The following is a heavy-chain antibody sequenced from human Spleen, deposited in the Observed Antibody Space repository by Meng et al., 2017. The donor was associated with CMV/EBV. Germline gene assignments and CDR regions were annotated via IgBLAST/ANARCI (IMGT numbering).Heavy chain of an antibody. D-gene: IGHD5-24*01. CDR2: VNPNSGNT. J-gene: IGHJ4*02. CDR3: ARRARDGYKRFDY. V-gene: IGHV1-8*03. Sequence: ASVKVSCKASGYTFTSYDFNWVRQATGQGLEWMGWVNPNSGNTGYAQKFQGRVTITRNTSISTAYMDLSSLRSEDTAVCYCARRARDGYKRFDYWGQGTLVTVSS. CDR1: GYTFTSYD.